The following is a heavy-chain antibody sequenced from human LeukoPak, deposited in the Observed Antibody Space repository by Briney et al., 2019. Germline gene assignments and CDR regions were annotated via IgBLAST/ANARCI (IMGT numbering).Heavy chain of an antibody. CDR1: GYTFTDYF. V-gene: IGHV1-2*02. CDR3: ARAGDLNGNPY. CDR2: IDADSGTP. Sequence: GASVKASCKASGYTFTDYFMHWVRQAPGQGLESMGWIDADSGTPTYPQKFQGRVTMTRDTSTSTVYMELSRLISDDTAVYYCARAGDLNGNPYWGQGTLVTVSS. D-gene: IGHD2-8*01. J-gene: IGHJ4*02.